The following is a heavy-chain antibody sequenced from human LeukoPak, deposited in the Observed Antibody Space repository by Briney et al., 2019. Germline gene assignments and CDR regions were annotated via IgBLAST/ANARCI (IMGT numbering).Heavy chain of an antibody. D-gene: IGHD4-17*01. CDR2: IGDSGSST. CDR3: ARRPYAGAFDI. V-gene: IGHV3-23*01. Sequence: PGGSLRLSCAASGFTFSKYAISWVRQVPGKGLEWVSSIGDSGSSTYYADSVKGRFIISRDNSKNTLYLQMSSLRVEDTAIYYCARRPYAGAFDIWGQGTMVTVSS. CDR1: GFTFSKYA. J-gene: IGHJ3*02.